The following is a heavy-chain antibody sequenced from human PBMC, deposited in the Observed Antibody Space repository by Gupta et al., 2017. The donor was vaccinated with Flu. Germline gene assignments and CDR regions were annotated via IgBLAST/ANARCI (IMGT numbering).Heavy chain of an antibody. CDR2: IKEDGSES. Sequence: VQLVESGGGSVQPGGSLRLACAASGFTFSSFWMTWVRQAPGKGLEWVANIKEDGSESYYADSLKGRFTISRDNAKNALYLQINSLRAEDTAVYYCAKGGVAFCEAAYWGQGTLVTVSS. J-gene: IGHJ4*02. V-gene: IGHV3-7*01. CDR3: AKGGVAFCEAAY. D-gene: IGHD2-21*01. CDR1: GFTFSSFW.